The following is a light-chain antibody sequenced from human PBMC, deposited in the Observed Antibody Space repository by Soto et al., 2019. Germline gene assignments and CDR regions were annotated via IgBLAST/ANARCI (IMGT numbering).Light chain of an antibody. V-gene: IGKV1-9*01. CDR3: QQINSYPIT. J-gene: IGKJ5*01. CDR1: QGINSY. Sequence: DIQLTQSPSFLSASVGDRVTITCRASQGINSYLAWYQQKPGKVPKLLIYAASTLQSGVPSRFSGSGSGTEFTLTISSLQPEDFATYYCQQINSYPITFGQGTRVEI. CDR2: AAS.